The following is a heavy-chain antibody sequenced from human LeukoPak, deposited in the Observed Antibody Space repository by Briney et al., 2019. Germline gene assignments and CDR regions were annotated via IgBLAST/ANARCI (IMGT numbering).Heavy chain of an antibody. CDR1: GFTFSSYS. D-gene: IGHD1-26*01. J-gene: IGHJ3*01. CDR2: ISSSSIYI. V-gene: IGHV3-21*06. CDR3: ARDRSSYGDAYDL. Sequence: GGSLRLSCAASGFTFSSYSVNWVRQAPGKGLEWVSSISSSSIYIYYADSVKGRFTISRDNANSSLFLQMSSLRVDDTALYYCARDRSSYGDAYDLWGQGTMVTVSS.